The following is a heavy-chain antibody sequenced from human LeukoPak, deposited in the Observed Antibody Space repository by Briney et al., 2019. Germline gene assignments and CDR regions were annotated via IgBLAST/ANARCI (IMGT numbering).Heavy chain of an antibody. Sequence: SETLSLTCAVYGGSFSGYYWSWIRQPPGKGLEWIGEINHSGSTNYNPSLKSRVTISVDTSKNQFSLKLSSVTAADTAVYYCARGPTSYYDSSGYYFVRHFDYWGQGTLVTVSS. CDR2: INHSGST. CDR3: ARGPTSYYDSSGYYFVRHFDY. V-gene: IGHV4-34*01. CDR1: GGSFSGYY. D-gene: IGHD3-22*01. J-gene: IGHJ4*02.